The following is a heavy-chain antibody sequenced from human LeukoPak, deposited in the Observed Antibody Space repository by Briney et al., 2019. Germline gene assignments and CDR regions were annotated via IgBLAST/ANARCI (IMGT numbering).Heavy chain of an antibody. J-gene: IGHJ6*03. V-gene: IGHV4-59*01. CDR3: ARVPGYDILTGYSYYYYCMDV. CDR2: IYYSGST. Sequence: SETLSLTCTVSGGSISSYYWSWIRQPPGKGLEWIGYIYYSGSTNYNPSLKSRVTISVDTSKNQFSLKLSSVTAEDTAVYYCARVPGYDILTGYSYYYYCMDVWGKGTTVTVSS. D-gene: IGHD3-9*01. CDR1: GGSISSYY.